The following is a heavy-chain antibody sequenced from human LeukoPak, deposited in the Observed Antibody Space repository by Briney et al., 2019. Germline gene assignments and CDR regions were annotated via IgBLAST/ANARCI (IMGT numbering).Heavy chain of an antibody. Sequence: GGSLRLSCAASGFTFSSYSMNWVRQAPGKGLEWVSYISSSSSTIYYADSVKGRFTISRDNAKNSLYLQMNSPRAEDTAVYYCARVQGTIFGVVNLDYWGQGTLVTVSS. D-gene: IGHD3-3*01. CDR3: ARVQGTIFGVVNLDY. CDR2: ISSSSSTI. CDR1: GFTFSSYS. J-gene: IGHJ4*02. V-gene: IGHV3-48*01.